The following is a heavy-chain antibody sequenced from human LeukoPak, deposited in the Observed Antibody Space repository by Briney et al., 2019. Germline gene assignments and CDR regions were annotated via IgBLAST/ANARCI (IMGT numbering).Heavy chain of an antibody. D-gene: IGHD2-2*01. CDR1: GGSISSHY. CDR2: IYYSGST. J-gene: IGHJ4*02. V-gene: IGHV4-59*11. CDR3: ARVIVVVPAARYYFDY. Sequence: SETLSLTCTVSGGSISSHYWSWIRQPPGKGLEGIGYIYYSGSTNYNPSLKSRVTISVDTSKNQFSLKLSSVTAADTAVYYCARVIVVVPAARYYFDYWGQGTLVTVSS.